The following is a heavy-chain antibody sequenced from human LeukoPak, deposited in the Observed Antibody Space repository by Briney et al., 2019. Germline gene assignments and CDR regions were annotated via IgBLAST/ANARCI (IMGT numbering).Heavy chain of an antibody. J-gene: IGHJ4*02. CDR2: IYSGGST. D-gene: IGHD3-9*01. Sequence: GGSLRLSCAASGFTVSSNYMSWVRQAPGKGLEWVSVIYSGGSTYYADSVKGRFTISRDNSKNTLYLQMNSLRAEDTAVYYCARALRYFDWSRSPYYFDYWGQGTLVTVSS. CDR3: ARALRYFDWSRSPYYFDY. CDR1: GFTVSSNY. V-gene: IGHV3-53*01.